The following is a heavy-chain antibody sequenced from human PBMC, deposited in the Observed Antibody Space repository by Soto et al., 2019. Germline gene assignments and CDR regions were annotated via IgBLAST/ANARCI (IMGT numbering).Heavy chain of an antibody. CDR3: LKDAPNGSIDD. CDR2: VSPTGDTV. V-gene: IGHV3-9*01. J-gene: IGHJ4*02. Sequence: VQVVASGGGLVQPGRSLRLSCAVSGFRFEQYVMHWVRQGPGKGLECVSTVSPTGDTVAYADSVEGRFTVSRDNAENSLYLQMNRLKGDDTAVYYCLKDAPNGSIDDWGQGTLVTVSS. D-gene: IGHD3-10*01. CDR1: GFRFEQYV.